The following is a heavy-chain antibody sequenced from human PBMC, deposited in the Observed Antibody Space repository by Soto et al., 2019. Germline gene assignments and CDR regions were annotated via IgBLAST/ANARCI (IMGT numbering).Heavy chain of an antibody. J-gene: IGHJ4*02. D-gene: IGHD4-17*01. CDR2: IYYSGST. V-gene: IGHV4-59*01. CDR1: GGSISSYY. CDR3: ARDLGDYGGNSPFEY. Sequence: SETLSLTCTVSGGSISSYYWSWIRQPPGKGLEWIGYIYYSGSTNYNPSLKSRVTISVDTSKNQFSLKLSSVTAADTAVYYCARDLGDYGGNSPFEYWGQGTLVTVSS.